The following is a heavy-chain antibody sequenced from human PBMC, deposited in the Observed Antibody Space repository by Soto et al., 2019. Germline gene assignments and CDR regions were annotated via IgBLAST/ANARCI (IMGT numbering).Heavy chain of an antibody. D-gene: IGHD5-18*01. Sequence: HPGGSLRLSCYASGFTFSSYAMSWVRQAPGKGPQWVSGISDKGGSTKYADSVNGRFTISRDNSRNTLSLQMDTLRAEDTAVYYCARLPYSYVSLYFFDFWGQGSLVTVSS. V-gene: IGHV3-23*01. CDR3: ARLPYSYVSLYFFDF. J-gene: IGHJ4*02. CDR2: ISDKGGST. CDR1: GFTFSSYA.